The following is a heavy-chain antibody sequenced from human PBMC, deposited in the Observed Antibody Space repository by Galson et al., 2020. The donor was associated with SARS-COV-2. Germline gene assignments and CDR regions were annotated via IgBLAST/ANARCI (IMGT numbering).Heavy chain of an antibody. CDR1: GFALSNSA. V-gene: IGHV3-30*04. J-gene: IGHJ4*02. CDR2: ISYDGTTK. CDR3: ARETDDYTSSWYDY. D-gene: IGHD6-13*01. Sequence: QLGESLKISCAASGFALSNSAMHWVRQAPGKGLEWVAIISYDGTTKYNSDSVKGRFTISRDISKNTLYLQMTSLRPEDTAVYYCARETDDYTSSWYDYWGQGARVSVSS.